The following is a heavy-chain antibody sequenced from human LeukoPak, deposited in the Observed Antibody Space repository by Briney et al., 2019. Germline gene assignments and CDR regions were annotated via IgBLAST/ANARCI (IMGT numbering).Heavy chain of an antibody. CDR2: ISGSGGST. CDR1: GFSFSSYT. V-gene: IGHV3-23*01. D-gene: IGHD6-13*01. CDR3: AKDPASIAAVNFDY. J-gene: IGHJ4*02. Sequence: GGSLRLSCAASGFSFSSYTMSWVRQAPGKGLEWVSAISGSGGSTYYADSVKGRFTISRDNSKNTLYLQMNSLRAEDTAVYYCAKDPASIAAVNFDYWGQGTLVTVSS.